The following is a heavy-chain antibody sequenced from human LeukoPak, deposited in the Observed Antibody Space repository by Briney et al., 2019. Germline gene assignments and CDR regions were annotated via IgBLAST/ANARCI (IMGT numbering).Heavy chain of an antibody. CDR3: ARRYYYDSSGYYSH. V-gene: IGHV4-39*01. Sequence: SETLSLTCTVSGGSISSGTYYWGWIRQPPGKGLEWIGRIYYSGSTYYNPSLKSRVAISVDTSKNQFSLKLSSVTAADTAVYYCARRYYYDSSGYYSHWGQGTLVTVSS. J-gene: IGHJ4*02. CDR1: GGSISSGTYY. D-gene: IGHD3-22*01. CDR2: IYYSGST.